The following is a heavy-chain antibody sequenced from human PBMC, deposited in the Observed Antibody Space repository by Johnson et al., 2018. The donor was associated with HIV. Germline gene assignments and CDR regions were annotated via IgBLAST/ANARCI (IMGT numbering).Heavy chain of an antibody. V-gene: IGHV3-20*04. D-gene: IGHD2-2*01. CDR2: INWNGGRT. J-gene: IGHJ3*02. Sequence: VQLVESGGGVVRPGGSLRLSCAASGFTFDDYGMSWVRQAPGKGLAWVSGINWNGGRTVYADSVKGRLTISRDNAKNSLYLQMNSLRAEDTALYYCVRGGLGYQNFHDAFDMWGQGTMVTVSS. CDR3: VRGGLGYQNFHDAFDM. CDR1: GFTFDDYG.